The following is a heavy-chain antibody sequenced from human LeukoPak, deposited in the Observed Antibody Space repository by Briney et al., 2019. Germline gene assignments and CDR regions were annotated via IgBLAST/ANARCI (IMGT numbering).Heavy chain of an antibody. CDR1: GGSISSYY. CDR2: IYYSGST. V-gene: IGHV4-59*01. CDR3: AGYCSGGSCLTDAFDT. D-gene: IGHD2-15*01. Sequence: PSETLSLTCTVSGGSISSYYWSWIRQPPGKGLEWIGYIYYSGSTNYNPSLKSRVTISVDTSKNQFSLKLSSVTAADTAVYYCAGYCSGGSCLTDAFDTWGQGTMVTVSS. J-gene: IGHJ3*02.